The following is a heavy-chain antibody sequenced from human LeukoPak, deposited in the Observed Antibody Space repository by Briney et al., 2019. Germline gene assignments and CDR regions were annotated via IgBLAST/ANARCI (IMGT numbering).Heavy chain of an antibody. D-gene: IGHD1-14*01. CDR1: GFIFSDYY. CDR3: AREIVAGTFDY. V-gene: IGHV3-11*01. J-gene: IGHJ4*02. Sequence: PGGSLRLSCAASGFIFSDYYMSWIRQAPGKGLEWVADISSNGDIKSYGDSAGGRFTISRDNFKNSLYLETNNLRAEDTAAYYCAREIVAGTFDYWGQETLLTVAS. CDR2: ISSNGDIK.